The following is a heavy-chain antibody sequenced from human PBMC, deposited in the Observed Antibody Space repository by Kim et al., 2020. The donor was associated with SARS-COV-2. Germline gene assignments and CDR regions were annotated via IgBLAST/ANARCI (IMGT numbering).Heavy chain of an antibody. D-gene: IGHD2-8*01. CDR2: IKEDANEK. CDR3: ARADWELCKSADCQRRGDYFDV. Sequence: GGSLRLSCAASGFTFGNYWMNWLRQAPGKGLEWVASIKEDANEKYYVDSVRGRFTISRDNVEKSLSLQLNSLRVEDTAVYYCARADWELCKSADCQRRGDYFDVWGQGALVTVSA. CDR1: GFTFGNYW. V-gene: IGHV3-7*01. J-gene: IGHJ4*02.